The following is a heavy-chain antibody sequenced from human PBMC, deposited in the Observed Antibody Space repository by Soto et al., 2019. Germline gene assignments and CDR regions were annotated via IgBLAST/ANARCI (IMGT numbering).Heavy chain of an antibody. V-gene: IGHV3-30*18. CDR2: ISYDGSNK. Sequence: GGSLRLSCAASGFTFSSYGMHWVRQAPGKGLEGVAVISYDGSNKYYADSVKGRFTISRDNSKNTLYLQMNSLRAEDTAVYYCAKDVGELWDVYHYGMDVWGQGTTVTVSS. CDR1: GFTFSSYG. J-gene: IGHJ6*02. D-gene: IGHD3-16*01. CDR3: AKDVGELWDVYHYGMDV.